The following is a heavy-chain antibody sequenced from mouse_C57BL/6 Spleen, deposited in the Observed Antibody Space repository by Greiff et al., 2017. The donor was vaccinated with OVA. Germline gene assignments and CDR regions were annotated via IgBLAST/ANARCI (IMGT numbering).Heavy chain of an antibody. V-gene: IGHV1-61*01. J-gene: IGHJ1*03. D-gene: IGHD1-1*02. Sequence: VQLQQPGAELVRPGSSVKLSCTASGYTFTSYWMDWVRQRPGQGLEWLGNIYPSDSENPYNQKFKDKATLTVDKSSSTAYMQLSSLTSEDSAVYYCARGWDYWYFDVWGTGTTVTVSS. CDR3: ARGWDYWYFDV. CDR2: IYPSDSEN. CDR1: GYTFTSYW.